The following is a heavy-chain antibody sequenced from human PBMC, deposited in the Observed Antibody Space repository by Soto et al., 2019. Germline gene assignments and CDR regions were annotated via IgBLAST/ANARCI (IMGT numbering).Heavy chain of an antibody. D-gene: IGHD6-19*01. CDR3: AGRIAVADTYYYYYYMDV. J-gene: IGHJ6*03. CDR1: SGSISSSNW. CDR2: IYHSGST. Sequence: QVQLQESGPGLVKPSGTLSLTCAVSSGSISSSNWWRWVRQPPGKGLKWIGEIYHSGSTNYNPSLKSRVTISVDKSKNQFSLKLSSVTAADTAVYYCAGRIAVADTYYYYYYMDVWGKGTTVTVSS. V-gene: IGHV4-4*02.